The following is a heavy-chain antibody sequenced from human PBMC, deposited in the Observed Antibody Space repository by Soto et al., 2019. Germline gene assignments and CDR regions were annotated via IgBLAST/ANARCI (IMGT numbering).Heavy chain of an antibody. CDR2: IYHSGST. V-gene: IGHV4-38-2*01. Sequence: SDTLSLTCAVSGYSITSGYYWGWIRQPPGKGLEWIGSIYHSGSTYYNPSLKSRVTISVDTPQKLFSLKLSSVTAADTAVYYCARLPYSYSGYDETYFDYWGQGTLVTVSS. CDR3: ARLPYSYSGYDETYFDY. J-gene: IGHJ4*02. CDR1: GYSITSGYY. D-gene: IGHD5-12*01.